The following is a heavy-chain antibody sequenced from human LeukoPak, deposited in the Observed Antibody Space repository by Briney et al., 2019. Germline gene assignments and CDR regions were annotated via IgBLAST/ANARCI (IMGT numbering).Heavy chain of an antibody. J-gene: IGHJ4*02. Sequence: PGGSLRLSCAASGFNFSTYALNWVRQAPGKGLERVSSFSSTTSAAYYADSVKGRFTISRDVSKSTLYLQMNGLRAEDTALYYCVSRQDVGWHYDNWGQGTLVIVSS. CDR1: GFNFSTYA. V-gene: IGHV3-23*01. CDR2: FSSTTSAA. CDR3: VSRQDVGWHYDN. D-gene: IGHD1-7*01.